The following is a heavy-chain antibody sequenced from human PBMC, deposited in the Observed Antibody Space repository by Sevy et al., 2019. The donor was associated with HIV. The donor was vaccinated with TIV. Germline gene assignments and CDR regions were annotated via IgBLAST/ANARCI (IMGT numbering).Heavy chain of an antibody. V-gene: IGHV1-69*13. CDR3: ASSYFDSSGYSPLFYYGMDV. CDR1: GGTFINYA. J-gene: IGHJ6*02. Sequence: ASVKVSCKASGGTFINYAVTWVRQAPGQGLEWMGGFIPMFDTTNSAQKFQGRVTLTADGSTSTAYMELSSLRSDDTAVYYCASSYFDSSGYSPLFYYGMDVWGQGTTVTVSS. CDR2: FIPMFDTT. D-gene: IGHD3-22*01.